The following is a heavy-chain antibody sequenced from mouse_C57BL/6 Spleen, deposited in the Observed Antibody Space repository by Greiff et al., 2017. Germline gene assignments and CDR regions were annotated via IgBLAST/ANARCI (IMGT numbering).Heavy chain of an antibody. D-gene: IGHD2-4*01. Sequence: EVKLMESGPELVKPGASVKISCKASGYSFTGYYMNWVKQSPEKSLEWIGEINPSTGGTTYNQKFKAKATLTVDKSSSTAYRQLKSLTSEDSAVYYCARYYDYDRFAYWGQGTLVTVSA. CDR1: GYSFTGYY. V-gene: IGHV1-42*01. J-gene: IGHJ3*01. CDR3: ARYYDYDRFAY. CDR2: INPSTGGT.